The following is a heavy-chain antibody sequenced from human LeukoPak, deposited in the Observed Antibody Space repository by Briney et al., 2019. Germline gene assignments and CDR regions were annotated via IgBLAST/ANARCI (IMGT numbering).Heavy chain of an antibody. CDR1: GYTFTSYD. CDR3: ASLLGYCSSTSCYNWFDP. CDR2: MNPNSGNT. D-gene: IGHD2-2*01. J-gene: IGHJ5*02. V-gene: IGHV1-8*01. Sequence: ASVTVSCKASGYTFTSYDINWVRQATGQGLEWMGWMNPNSGNTGYAQKFQGRVTMTRNTSISTAYMELSSLRSEDTAVYYCASLLGYCSSTSCYNWFDPWGQGTLVTVSS.